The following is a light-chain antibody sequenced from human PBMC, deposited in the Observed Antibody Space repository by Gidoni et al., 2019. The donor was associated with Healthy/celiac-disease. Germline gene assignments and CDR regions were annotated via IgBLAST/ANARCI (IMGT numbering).Light chain of an antibody. CDR3: GTWDSSLSAVV. V-gene: IGLV1-51*01. CDR2: DNN. CDR1: SSNIGNNY. J-gene: IGLJ2*01. Sequence: QSVLTQPPSVSAAPGQKVTISCSGSSSNIGNNYVSWDQQLPGTAPKLLIYDNNKRPSGIPDRFSGSKSGTSATLGITGLQTGDEADYYGGTWDSSLSAVVFGGGTKLTVL.